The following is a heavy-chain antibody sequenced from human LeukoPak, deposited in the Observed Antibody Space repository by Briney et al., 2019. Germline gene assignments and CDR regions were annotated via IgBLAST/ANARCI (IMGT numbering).Heavy chain of an antibody. J-gene: IGHJ4*02. CDR2: ISPSADIT. CDR1: RFTFSSYS. D-gene: IGHD5-24*01. V-gene: IGHV3-23*01. Sequence: GGSLRLSCAASRFTFSSYSMNWVRQAPGKGLEWISGISPSADITYYADSVKGRFTISRDNSENTVYLHMSSLRAGDTAVYFCAKDDAWLQFNDWGQGTLVTVSS. CDR3: AKDDAWLQFND.